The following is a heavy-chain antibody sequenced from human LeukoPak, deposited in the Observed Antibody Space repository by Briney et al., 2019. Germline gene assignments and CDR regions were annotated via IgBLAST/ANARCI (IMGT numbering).Heavy chain of an antibody. Sequence: SETLSLTCTVSGDSISSSSYYWGWIRQPPGKGLEWIGSIYYSGSTYYNPSLKSRVTISVDTSKNQFSLKLSSVTAADTAVYYCARLGRGYSYGRYNWFDPWGQGTLVTVSS. CDR1: GDSISSSSYY. D-gene: IGHD5-18*01. V-gene: IGHV4-39*01. J-gene: IGHJ5*02. CDR2: IYYSGST. CDR3: ARLGRGYSYGRYNWFDP.